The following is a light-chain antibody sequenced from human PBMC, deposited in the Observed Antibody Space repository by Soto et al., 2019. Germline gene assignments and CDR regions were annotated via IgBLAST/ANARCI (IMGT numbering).Light chain of an antibody. Sequence: EIVMTQSPATLSVSPGASATLSCRASQSVSSNLAWYQQKPGQAPRLLIYGASTRATGIPARFSGSGSGTEFTLTISSLQSEDFAFYYCQQYNVWPPITFGQGTRLEIK. CDR2: GAS. CDR3: QQYNVWPPIT. V-gene: IGKV3-15*01. CDR1: QSVSSN. J-gene: IGKJ5*01.